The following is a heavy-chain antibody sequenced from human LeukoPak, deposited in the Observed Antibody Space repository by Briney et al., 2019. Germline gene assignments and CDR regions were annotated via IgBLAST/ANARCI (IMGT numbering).Heavy chain of an antibody. CDR1: GITFSNYS. J-gene: IGHJ4*02. V-gene: IGHV3-23*01. CDR2: ISGSGGST. CDR3: GKLKSSGYLIEY. Sequence: PGGSLRLSCAASGITFSNYSMCCVRQAPGKGLEWVSGISGSGGSTHYADSVKGRFTISRDNSKNTLYLQMNSLGVEDTAVYYCGKLKSSGYLIEYWGQGTLVTVSS. D-gene: IGHD3-22*01.